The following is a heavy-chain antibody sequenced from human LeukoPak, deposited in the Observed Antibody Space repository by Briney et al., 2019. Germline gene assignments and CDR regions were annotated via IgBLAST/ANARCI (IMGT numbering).Heavy chain of an antibody. J-gene: IGHJ4*02. D-gene: IGHD3-10*01. Sequence: GGSLRLSCAASGFTFSSFAMSWVRQTPGKGLEWVSAISGSGGRTFYADSVKGRFTISRDNSKNTLYLQMNSLRAEDTAVYYCAREASTSLLWFGELSYFDYWGQGTLVTVSS. CDR1: GFTFSSFA. CDR2: ISGSGGRT. CDR3: AREASTSLLWFGELSYFDY. V-gene: IGHV3-23*01.